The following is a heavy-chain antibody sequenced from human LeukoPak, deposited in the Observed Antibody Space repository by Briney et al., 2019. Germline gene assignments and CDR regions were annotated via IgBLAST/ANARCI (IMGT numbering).Heavy chain of an antibody. CDR3: ARVSGSYRGSWYYYYYGMDV. J-gene: IGHJ6*02. D-gene: IGHD3-10*01. V-gene: IGHV4-30-4*01. Sequence: SETLSLTCTVSGGSISSGDYYWSWIRQPPGKGLEWIGYIYYSGSTYYNPSLKSRVTISVDTSKNQFSLKLSSVTAADTAVYYCARVSGSYRGSWYYYYYGMDVWGQGTTVTVSS. CDR2: IYYSGST. CDR1: GGSISSGDYY.